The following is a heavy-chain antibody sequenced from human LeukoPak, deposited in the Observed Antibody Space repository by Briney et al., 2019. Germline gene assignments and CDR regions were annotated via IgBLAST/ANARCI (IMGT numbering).Heavy chain of an antibody. CDR3: ARGRMDYYDSSGYYYYYYGMDV. D-gene: IGHD3-22*01. J-gene: IGHJ6*02. CDR2: IYTSGST. CDR1: GGSISSYY. Sequence: SETLSLTCTVSGGSISSYYWSWLRQPAGKGLEWLGRIYTSGSTNYNPSLKSRVTMSVDTSKNQFSLKLSSVTAADTAVYYCARGRMDYYDSSGYYYYYYGMDVWGQGTTVTVSS. V-gene: IGHV4-4*07.